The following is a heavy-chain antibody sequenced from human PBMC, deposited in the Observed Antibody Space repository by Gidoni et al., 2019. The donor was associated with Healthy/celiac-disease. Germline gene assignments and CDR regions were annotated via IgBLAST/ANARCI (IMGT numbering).Heavy chain of an antibody. CDR1: GFPFSSYA. V-gene: IGHV3-23*01. CDR3: AKAQDIVATTTQTFDY. D-gene: IGHD5-12*01. Sequence: EVQLLESGGGLVQPGGSLSLSCAASGFPFSSYAMSWVRQAPGKGLEWVSAISGSGGSTYYADSVKGRFTISRDNSKNTLYLQMNSLRAEDTAVYYCAKAQDIVATTTQTFDYWGQGTLVTVSS. J-gene: IGHJ4*02. CDR2: ISGSGGST.